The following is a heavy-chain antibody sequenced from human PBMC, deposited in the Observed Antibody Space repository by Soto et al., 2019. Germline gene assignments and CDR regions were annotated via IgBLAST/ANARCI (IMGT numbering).Heavy chain of an antibody. CDR3: ARVGIVVVPAAKEGYYYYGMDV. J-gene: IGHJ6*02. Sequence: XGTLSLTCAVSGGSISSSNWWSCVRQPPGKGLEWIGEIYHSGSTNYNPSLKSRVTISVDKSKNQFSLKLSSVTAAETAVYYCARVGIVVVPAAKEGYYYYGMDVWGQGTTVTVSS. CDR1: GGSISSSNW. D-gene: IGHD2-2*01. V-gene: IGHV4-4*02. CDR2: IYHSGST.